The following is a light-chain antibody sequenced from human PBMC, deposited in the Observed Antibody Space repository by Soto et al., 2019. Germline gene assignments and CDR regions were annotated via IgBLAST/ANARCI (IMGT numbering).Light chain of an antibody. J-gene: IGKJ1*01. CDR2: YTS. Sequence: PGTLSVFPGEIVTLSCRASQSGSGYLDWFQQKPGQAPRLLIYYTSTRATGFPARFSGGGSGTEFTLTISSLQPDDFATYYCQQYNSYRTFGQGTKVDIK. CDR3: QQYNSYRT. V-gene: IGKV3-15*01. CDR1: QSGSGY.